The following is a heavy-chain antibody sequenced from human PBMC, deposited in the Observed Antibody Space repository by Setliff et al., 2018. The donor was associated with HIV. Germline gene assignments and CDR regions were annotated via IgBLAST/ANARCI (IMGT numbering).Heavy chain of an antibody. V-gene: IGHV3-7*01. CDR1: GITFGSYW. CDR2: IKQDGSEK. Sequence: GESLKISCAASGITFGSYWMSWVRQAPGKGLEWVANIKQDGSEKYYVDSVKGRFTISRDNAKNSLYLQMNSLRAEDTAVYYCARDPYPYANYGDWYFDLWGRGTLVTVSS. CDR3: ARDPYPYANYGDWYFDL. D-gene: IGHD4-17*01. J-gene: IGHJ2*01.